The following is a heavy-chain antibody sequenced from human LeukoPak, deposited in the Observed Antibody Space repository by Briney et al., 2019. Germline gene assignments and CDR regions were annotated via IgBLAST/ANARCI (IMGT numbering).Heavy chain of an antibody. CDR3: ARDLGVVPGRRWYFDL. V-gene: IGHV1-46*01. Sequence: ASEKVSCKASGYTFTSYYMHWVRQAPGQGLEWMGIINPSGGSTSYAQKFQGRVTMTRDTSTSTVYMELSSLRSEDTAVYYCARDLGVVPGRRWYFDLWGRGTLVTVSS. CDR2: INPSGGST. J-gene: IGHJ2*01. D-gene: IGHD2-2*01. CDR1: GYTFTSYY.